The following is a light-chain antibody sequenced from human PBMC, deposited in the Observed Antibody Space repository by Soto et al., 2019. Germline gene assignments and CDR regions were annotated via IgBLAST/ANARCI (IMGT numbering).Light chain of an antibody. J-gene: IGKJ1*01. V-gene: IGKV1-5*03. CDR1: QSISSW. CDR3: QGYRT. CDR2: KAS. Sequence: DIQMTQSPSTLSASVGDRVTITCRASQSISSWLAWYQQKPGKAPKLLIYKASTLKSGVPSRISGSGSGTEFTLTISGLQPDDFATYYCQGYRTFGQGTKVDI.